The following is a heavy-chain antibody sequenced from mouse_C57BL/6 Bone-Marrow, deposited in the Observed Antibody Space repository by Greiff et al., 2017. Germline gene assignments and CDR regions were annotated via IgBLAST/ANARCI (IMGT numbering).Heavy chain of an antibody. CDR2: INPNNGGT. CDR3: ASSIYYYADFDV. Sequence: EVQLQQSGPELVKPGASVKISCKASGYTFTDYYMNWVKQSHGKSLEWIGDINPNNGGTSYNQKFKGKATLTVDKSSSTAYMELRSLTSEDSAVYYCASSIYYYADFDVWGTGTTVTVSS. D-gene: IGHD1-1*01. CDR1: GYTFTDYY. V-gene: IGHV1-26*01. J-gene: IGHJ1*03.